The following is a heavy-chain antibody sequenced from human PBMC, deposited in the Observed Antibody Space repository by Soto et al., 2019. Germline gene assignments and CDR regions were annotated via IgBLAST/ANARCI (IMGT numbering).Heavy chain of an antibody. V-gene: IGHV5-51*01. CDR2: MFPGDSDT. CDR1: GYSFTTYW. J-gene: IGHJ6*02. D-gene: IGHD6-19*01. Sequence: PGEFLKISCKGSGYSFTTYWIGWVRQLPGQGLEWMGVMFPGDSDTRCSPSFQGQVTMSADPSTNTAYLEWSSLKAADSAMYYCARVPDSSLGTMDVWGQGTTVTVSS. CDR3: ARVPDSSLGTMDV.